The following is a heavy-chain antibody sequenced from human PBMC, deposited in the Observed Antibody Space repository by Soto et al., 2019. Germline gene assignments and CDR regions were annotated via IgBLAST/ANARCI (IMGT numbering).Heavy chain of an antibody. CDR3: ARDAKYYYDSSGYSYFDY. V-gene: IGHV1-69*12. CDR1: GGTFSSYA. CDR2: IIPIFGTA. Sequence: QVQLVQSGAEVKKPGSSVKVSCKASGGTFSSYAISWVRQAPGQGLEWMGGIIPIFGTANYAQKFQGRVTITADESTSTAYMELSSLRSEDTAVYYCARDAKYYYDSSGYSYFDYWGQGTLVTVSS. J-gene: IGHJ4*02. D-gene: IGHD3-22*01.